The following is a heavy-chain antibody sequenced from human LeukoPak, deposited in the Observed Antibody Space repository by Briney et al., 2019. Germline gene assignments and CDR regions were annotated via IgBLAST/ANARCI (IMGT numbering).Heavy chain of an antibody. CDR3: ARHGSNGYRDWFDP. CDR2: IYYTGDT. J-gene: IGHJ5*02. D-gene: IGHD5-24*01. V-gene: IGHV4-39*01. CDR1: GASVSSSSHF. Sequence: SETLSLTCTVSGASVSSSSHFWGWIRQSPGKGLEWISSIYYTGDTYYNSPLKSRVTISIDTSKNQFSLKLSSVTAADTAVFYCARHGSNGYRDWFDPWGEGSLVTVSS.